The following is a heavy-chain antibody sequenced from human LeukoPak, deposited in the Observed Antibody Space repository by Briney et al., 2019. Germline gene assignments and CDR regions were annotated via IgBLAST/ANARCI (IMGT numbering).Heavy chain of an antibody. CDR2: INLNSGGT. CDR1: GYTFTGYD. J-gene: IGHJ4*02. CDR3: ARDRIRSIAVAGTGLIDY. Sequence: ASVKVSCKASGYTFTGYDIHWGRQARGQGLEWMRGINLNSGGTNYAQKFQGRVTMTRDTSISTAYMELSRLRSDDTAVYYCARDRIRSIAVAGTGLIDYWGQGTLVTVSS. V-gene: IGHV1-2*02. D-gene: IGHD6-19*01.